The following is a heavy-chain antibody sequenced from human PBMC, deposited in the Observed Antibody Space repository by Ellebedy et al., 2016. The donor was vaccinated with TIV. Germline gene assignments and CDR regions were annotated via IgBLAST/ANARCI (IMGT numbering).Heavy chain of an antibody. CDR1: GYLFPSLW. Sequence: PGGSLRLSCQASGYLFPSLWIGWVRQMPGKGLEWMAIIFPSYSDSDVRYRPAAQGHVTLSADTSTNTAYLHWNSLAVSDTATYFCATFGSATGVYDVWGPGTPVTVS. J-gene: IGHJ3*01. D-gene: IGHD7-27*01. CDR3: ATFGSATGVYDV. CDR2: IFPSYSDSDV. V-gene: IGHV5-51*01.